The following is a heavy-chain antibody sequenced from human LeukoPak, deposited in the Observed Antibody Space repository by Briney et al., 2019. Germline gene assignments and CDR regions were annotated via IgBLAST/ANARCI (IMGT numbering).Heavy chain of an antibody. J-gene: IGHJ5*02. V-gene: IGHV1-18*01. Sequence: GASVKVSCKASGYTFTSYGISWVRQAPGQGLEWMGWISAYNGNTNYAQTLQGRVTMTTDTSTSTAYMELRSLRSDDTAVYYCARDSMVRGVKNWFDPWGQGTLVTVSS. CDR2: ISAYNGNT. CDR3: ARDSMVRGVKNWFDP. D-gene: IGHD3-10*01. CDR1: GYTFTSYG.